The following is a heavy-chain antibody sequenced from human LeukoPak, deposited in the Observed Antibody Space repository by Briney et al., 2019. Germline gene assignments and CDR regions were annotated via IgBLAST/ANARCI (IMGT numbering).Heavy chain of an antibody. CDR1: GGSISSSSYY. CDR2: IYYSGST. V-gene: IGHV4-39*02. J-gene: IGHJ4*02. CDR3: ARDREQQGPISLLDY. D-gene: IGHD1/OR15-1a*01. Sequence: SGTLSLTCTVSGGSISSSSYYWGWIRQPPGKGLEWIGSIYYSGSTYYNPSLKRLVTISVETSKNQFSLKLSSVTAADTAVYYCARDREQQGPISLLDYWGQGTLVTVSS.